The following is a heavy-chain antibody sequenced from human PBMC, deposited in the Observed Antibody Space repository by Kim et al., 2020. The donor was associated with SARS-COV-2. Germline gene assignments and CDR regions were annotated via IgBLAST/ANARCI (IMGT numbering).Heavy chain of an antibody. CDR2: IKEDGSEK. D-gene: IGHD5-12*01. CDR1: GFTFNYFW. CDR3: ARVGIVAGSFDY. Sequence: GGSLRLSCAASGFTFNYFWMTWVREAPGKGLEWVANIKEDGSEKNYVESVKCRFTISRDNTKNSLYLQMNSLRAEDTAVYYCARVGIVAGSFDYWGQGTLVTVSS. V-gene: IGHV3-7*01. J-gene: IGHJ4*02.